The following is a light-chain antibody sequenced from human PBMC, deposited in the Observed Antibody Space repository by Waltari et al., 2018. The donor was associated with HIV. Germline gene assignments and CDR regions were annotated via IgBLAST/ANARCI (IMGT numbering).Light chain of an antibody. V-gene: IGKV1-5*03. Sequence: DMQLTQSPSTLSASVGYRVTITCRSSQSISTWLAWYQQQPGRAPKLLIYKTSSLHSGVPSRFSGSGSGTEFSLTISSLQPDDFTTYYCQQYHSYSLTFGQGTRLEMK. J-gene: IGKJ5*01. CDR2: KTS. CDR3: QQYHSYSLT. CDR1: QSISTW.